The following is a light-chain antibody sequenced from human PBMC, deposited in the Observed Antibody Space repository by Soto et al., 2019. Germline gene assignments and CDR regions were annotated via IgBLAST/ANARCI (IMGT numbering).Light chain of an antibody. CDR2: AAS. Sequence: DIQMTQSPPSLSASVGDRVTITCRASQSISSYLNWYQQKPGKAPKLLIYAASSLQSGVPSRFSGSGSGTDFTLTISSLRPEDFATYYCQQFYSTPPLTFGVGTKVDIK. CDR1: QSISSY. J-gene: IGKJ4*01. V-gene: IGKV1-39*01. CDR3: QQFYSTPPLT.